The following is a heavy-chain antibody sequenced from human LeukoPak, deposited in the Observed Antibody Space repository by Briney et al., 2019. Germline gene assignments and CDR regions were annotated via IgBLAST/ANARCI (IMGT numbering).Heavy chain of an antibody. CDR3: ARLVLGVVPAAIRWYFDL. Sequence: SETLSLTCTVSGGSISSGSYYWSWIRQPAGKGLEWIGRIYTSGSTNYNPSLKSRVTISVDTSKNQFSLKLSSVTAADTAVYYCARLVLGVVPAAIRWYFDLWGRGTLVTVPS. CDR1: GGSISSGSYY. D-gene: IGHD2-2*01. CDR2: IYTSGST. V-gene: IGHV4-61*02. J-gene: IGHJ2*01.